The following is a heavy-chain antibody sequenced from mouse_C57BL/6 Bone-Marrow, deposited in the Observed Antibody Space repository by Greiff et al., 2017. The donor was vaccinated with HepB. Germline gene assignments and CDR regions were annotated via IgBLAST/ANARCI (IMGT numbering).Heavy chain of an antibody. D-gene: IGHD2-4*01. Sequence: LQQSGAELVRPGASVKMSCKASGYTFTSYNMHWVKQTPRQGLEWIGAIYPGNGDTSYNQKFKGKATLTVDKSSSTAYMQLSSLTSEDSAVYFCARLKVYDYDGAWFAYWGQGTRVTVSA. CDR3: ARLKVYDYDGAWFAY. J-gene: IGHJ3*01. CDR1: GYTFTSYN. V-gene: IGHV1-12*01. CDR2: IYPGNGDT.